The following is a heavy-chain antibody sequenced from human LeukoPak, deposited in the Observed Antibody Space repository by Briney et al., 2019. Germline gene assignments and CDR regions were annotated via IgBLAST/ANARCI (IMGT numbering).Heavy chain of an antibody. V-gene: IGHV4-61*02. D-gene: IGHD6-6*01. CDR1: GGSINSGSYY. CDR3: ARVGQLVRYYYYYMDV. CDR2: IYTSGST. J-gene: IGHJ6*03. Sequence: PSETLSLTCTVAGGSINSGSYYWSWIRQPAGKGLEWIGRIYTSGSTNYNPSLKSRVTISVDTSKNQFSLKLSSVTAADTAVYYCARVGQLVRYYYYYMDVWGKGTTVTVSS.